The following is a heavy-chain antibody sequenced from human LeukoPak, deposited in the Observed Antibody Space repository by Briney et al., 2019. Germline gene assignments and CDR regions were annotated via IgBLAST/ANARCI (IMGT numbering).Heavy chain of an antibody. CDR2: ISGSGGST. CDR1: GFTFSSYA. CDR3: VRRNIDRGGTYSGMDV. D-gene: IGHD2/OR15-2a*01. V-gene: IGHV3-23*01. Sequence: GGSLRLSCAASGFTFSSYAMSWVRQAPGKGLEWVSAISGSGGSTYYADFAKGRFIISRDNSKNTLYLQMSGLRAEDTAIYYCVRRNIDRGGTYSGMDVWGRGTTVTVSS. J-gene: IGHJ6*02.